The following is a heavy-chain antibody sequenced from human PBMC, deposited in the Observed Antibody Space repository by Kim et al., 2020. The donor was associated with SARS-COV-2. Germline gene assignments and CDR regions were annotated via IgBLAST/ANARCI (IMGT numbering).Heavy chain of an antibody. CDR2: INPFFGTA. J-gene: IGHJ6*02. D-gene: IGHD1-26*01. CDR1: GGTFSSYA. V-gene: IGHV1-69*13. Sequence: SVKVSCKASGGTFSSYAIRWVRQAPGQGLEWLGGINPFFGTANYPQKLQGRVTITADESTSTAYMELSSLRSEDTAVYYCARIENGELPTSLYYYGMDVWGQGTTVTVSS. CDR3: ARIENGELPTSLYYYGMDV.